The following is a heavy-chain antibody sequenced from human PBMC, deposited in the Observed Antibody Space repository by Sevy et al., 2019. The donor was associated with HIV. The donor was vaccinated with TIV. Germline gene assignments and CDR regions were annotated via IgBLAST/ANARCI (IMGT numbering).Heavy chain of an antibody. V-gene: IGHV3-53*05. J-gene: IGHJ3*02. CDR3: AKDLSVLVVYATRGGRAFDI. D-gene: IGHD2-8*02. CDR2: IFSGGST. CDR1: GFTVSSNY. Sequence: GGSLRLSCAVSGFTVSSNYMTWVRQAPGKGLEWVSVIFSGGSTYYADSVKGRFTISRDNSKNTLYLQMNSLRAEDTAVYYCAKDLSVLVVYATRGGRAFDIWRQGTMVTVSS.